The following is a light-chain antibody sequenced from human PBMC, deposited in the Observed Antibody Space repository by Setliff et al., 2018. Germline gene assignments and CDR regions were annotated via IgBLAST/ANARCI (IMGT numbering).Light chain of an antibody. CDR3: QSYGISLSGYV. J-gene: IGLJ1*01. Sequence: QSALTQPPSVSGAPGQRVTISCTGSGSNIGAGSDVHWYQFLPGTAPKLLIYGNMNRPSGVPDRFSGSKSATSASLAICGLQAEDEADYYCQSYGISLSGYVFGTGTKVTVL. CDR2: GNM. V-gene: IGLV1-40*01. CDR1: GSNIGAGSD.